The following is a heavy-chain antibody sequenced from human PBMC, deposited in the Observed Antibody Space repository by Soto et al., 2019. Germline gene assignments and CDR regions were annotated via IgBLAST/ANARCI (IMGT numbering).Heavy chain of an antibody. J-gene: IGHJ3*02. Sequence: QVQREQSAAEVQKPGSSVKISCKASGGTLSDHGVSWLRQAPGQGLEWVGGTIPVFNTAKYAPKFQGRVTSAADKSTNKAYMELGSLRSDDTAFYYCERGVYGLGNYYTGPSAFASGGEGTLVIVSS. CDR3: ERGVYGLGNYYTGPSAFAS. D-gene: IGHD3-10*01. V-gene: IGHV1-69*06. CDR1: GGTLSDHG. CDR2: TIPVFNTA.